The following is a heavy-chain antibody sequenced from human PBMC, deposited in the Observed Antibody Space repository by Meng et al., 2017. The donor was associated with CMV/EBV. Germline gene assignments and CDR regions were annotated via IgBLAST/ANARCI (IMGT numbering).Heavy chain of an antibody. Sequence: SETLSLTCTVSGGSISSYYWSWIRQPPGKGLEWIGYIYYSGSTNYSPSLKSRVTISVDTSKNQFSLKLSSVTAADTAVYYCARGTGYCSSTSCPGYYFDYWGQGTLVTVSS. CDR3: ARGTGYCSSTSCPGYYFDY. V-gene: IGHV4-59*01. J-gene: IGHJ4*02. CDR1: GGSISSYY. D-gene: IGHD2-2*01. CDR2: IYYSGST.